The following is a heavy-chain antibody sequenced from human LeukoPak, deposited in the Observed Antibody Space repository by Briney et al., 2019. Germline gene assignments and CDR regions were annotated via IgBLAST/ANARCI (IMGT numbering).Heavy chain of an antibody. J-gene: IGHJ4*02. CDR2: ISGSGSST. CDR1: GFTFSSYA. CDR3: ARDKGYLFDY. V-gene: IGHV3-23*01. D-gene: IGHD5-12*01. Sequence: GGSLRLSCAASGFTFSSYAMSWVRQAPGKGLEWVSAISGSGSSTYYADSVKGRFTISRDNSKNTLYLRMNSLRAEDTAVYYCARDKGYLFDYWGQGTLVTVSS.